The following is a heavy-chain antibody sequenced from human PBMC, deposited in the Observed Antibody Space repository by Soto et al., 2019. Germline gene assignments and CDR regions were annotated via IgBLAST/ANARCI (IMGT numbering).Heavy chain of an antibody. V-gene: IGHV3-23*01. CDR2: ISGSGGST. CDR3: ANDSTYYDFWSGYSRFDP. CDR1: GFTFSSYA. Sequence: GGSLRLSCAASGFTFSSYAMSWVRQAPGKGLEWVSAISGSGGSTYYADSVKGRFTISRDNSKNTLYLQMNSLRAEDTAVYYCANDSTYYDFWSGYSRFDPWGQGTLVTVSS. J-gene: IGHJ5*02. D-gene: IGHD3-3*01.